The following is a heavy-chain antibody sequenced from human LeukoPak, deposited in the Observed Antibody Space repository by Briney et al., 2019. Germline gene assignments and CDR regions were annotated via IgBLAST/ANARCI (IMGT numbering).Heavy chain of an antibody. CDR2: IYYSGST. CDR1: SGSISNYY. D-gene: IGHD2-2*01. V-gene: IGHV4-59*08. Sequence: SETLSLTCTVSSGSISNYYWSWIRQSAGKGLEWIGYIYYSGSTNYNPSLKSRVTISVDTSKNQFSLKLSSVTAADTAVYYCARVERPSYYFDYWGQGTLVTVSS. J-gene: IGHJ4*02. CDR3: ARVERPSYYFDY.